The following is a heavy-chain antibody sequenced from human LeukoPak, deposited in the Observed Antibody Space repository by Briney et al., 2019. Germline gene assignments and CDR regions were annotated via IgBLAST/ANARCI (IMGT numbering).Heavy chain of an antibody. CDR1: GFTFSGSA. CDR3: TRVHELRYFDWFPGDNWFDP. V-gene: IGHV3-73*01. CDR2: IRSKANSYAT. D-gene: IGHD3-9*01. Sequence: PGGSLRLSCAASGFTFSGSAMHWVRQASGKGLEWVGRIRSKANSYATAYAASVKGRFTISRDDSKNTAYLQMNSLKTEDTAVYYRTRVHELRYFDWFPGDNWFDPWGQGTLVTVSS. J-gene: IGHJ5*02.